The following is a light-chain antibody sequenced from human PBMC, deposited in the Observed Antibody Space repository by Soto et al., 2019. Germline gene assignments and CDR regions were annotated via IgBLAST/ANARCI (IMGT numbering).Light chain of an antibody. Sequence: QSALTQPASVSGSPGQSIAISCTGTSSDVGGYNYVSWYQQHPGKAPKLMIHEVSNRPSGISDRFSGSKSGNTASLTISGLQADDEVDYYCSSHTSYSTRVFGTGTKVTVL. CDR1: SSDVGGYNY. CDR2: EVS. V-gene: IGLV2-14*01. J-gene: IGLJ1*01. CDR3: SSHTSYSTRV.